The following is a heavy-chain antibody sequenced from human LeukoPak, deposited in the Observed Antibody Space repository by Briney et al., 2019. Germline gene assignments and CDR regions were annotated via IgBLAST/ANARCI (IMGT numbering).Heavy chain of an antibody. Sequence: GGSLRLSCTASGFVFSRDNMNWVRQAPGKGLEWVSHISENIYHADSVKVRFTISRDNAKNSLYLQMSNLRAEDTAMYYCVREIGRPKTFYFDSWGRGTLVIVSS. CDR2: ISENI. J-gene: IGHJ4*02. CDR1: GFVFSRDN. CDR3: VREIGRPKTFYFDS. V-gene: IGHV3-69-1*01.